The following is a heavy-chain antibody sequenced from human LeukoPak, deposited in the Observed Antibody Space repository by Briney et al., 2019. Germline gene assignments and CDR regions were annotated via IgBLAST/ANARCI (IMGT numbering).Heavy chain of an antibody. V-gene: IGHV4-59*11. CDR2: IHDTGST. D-gene: IGHD2-2*01. CDR1: GGSLSSRY. Sequence: SETLSLTCSVSGGSLSSRYWSWIRQPPGKGLELIGRIHDTGSTFYNPSLRGRVPISLDTSNNQSILKLTSLTAADTAAYYCARFSAGCSTSSCYLTYWGQGTLVTVT. J-gene: IGHJ4*02. CDR3: ARFSAGCSTSSCYLTY.